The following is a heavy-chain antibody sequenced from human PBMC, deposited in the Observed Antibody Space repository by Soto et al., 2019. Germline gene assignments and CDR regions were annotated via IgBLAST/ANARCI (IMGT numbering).Heavy chain of an antibody. V-gene: IGHV4-39*01. J-gene: IGHJ4*02. CDR3: ARLGGYSASEFDY. CDR1: GDSISSSSYY. D-gene: IGHD5-12*01. Sequence: SETLSLTCTVSGDSISSSSYYWGWIRQPPGKGLEWIGSIYYSGSTYYNPSLKSRVTISVDTSKNQFSLKLSSVTAADTAVYYCARLGGYSASEFDYWGQGTLVTVSS. CDR2: IYYSGST.